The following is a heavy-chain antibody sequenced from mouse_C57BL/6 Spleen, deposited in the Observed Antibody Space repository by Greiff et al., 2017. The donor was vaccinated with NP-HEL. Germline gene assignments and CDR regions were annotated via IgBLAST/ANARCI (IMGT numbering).Heavy chain of an antibody. Sequence: VQLQQSGAELARPGASVKLSCKASGYTFTSYGISWVKQRTGQGLEWIGEIYPRSGNTYYNEKFKGKATLTADKYSSTAYMELRSLTSEDSAVYFCATGGVGSSYYFDYWGQGTTLTVSS. CDR2: IYPRSGNT. J-gene: IGHJ2*01. CDR1: GYTFTSYG. D-gene: IGHD1-1*01. CDR3: ATGGVGSSYYFDY. V-gene: IGHV1-81*01.